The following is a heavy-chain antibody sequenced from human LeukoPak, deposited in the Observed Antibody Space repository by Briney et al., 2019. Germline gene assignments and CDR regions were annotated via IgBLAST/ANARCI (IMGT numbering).Heavy chain of an antibody. CDR1: GFSSSDYW. CDR2: MNSDGTTT. D-gene: IGHD3-10*01. V-gene: IGHV3-74*01. CDR3: TRGRGPYGWFDP. Sequence: GGSLRLSCAASGFSSSDYWMHWVRHAPGKGLVWVSRMNSDGTTTNYADSVKGRFTISRDNAKNTLYLQMNSLRAEDTAVYYCTRGRGPYGWFDPWGQGTLVTVSS. J-gene: IGHJ5*02.